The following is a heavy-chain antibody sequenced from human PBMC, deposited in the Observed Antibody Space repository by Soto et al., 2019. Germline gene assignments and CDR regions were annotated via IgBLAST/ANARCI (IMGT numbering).Heavy chain of an antibody. CDR1: GFTFSSYE. J-gene: IGHJ5*02. D-gene: IGHD3-10*01. V-gene: IGHV3-48*03. CDR3: ARGSFYNALYWFDP. CDR2: ISSSGSTI. Sequence: GSLRLSCAASGFTFSSYEMNWVRQAPGKGLEWVSYISSSGSTIYYADSVKGRFTISRDNAKSSLFLRMNSLRAEDTAVYYCARGSFYNALYWFDPWGQGSLVTVSS.